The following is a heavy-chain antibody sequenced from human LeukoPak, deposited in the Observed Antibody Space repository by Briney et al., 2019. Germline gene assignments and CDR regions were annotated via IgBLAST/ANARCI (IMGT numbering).Heavy chain of an antibody. V-gene: IGHV3-30*04. Sequence: GGSLRLSCAASGFTFSGSAMHWVRQAPGKGLEWVAVISYDGSNKYYADSVKGRFTISRDNSKNTLYLQMNSLRAEDTAVYYCALFGYSFDYWGQGTLVTVSS. CDR1: GFTFSGSA. CDR3: ALFGYSFDY. J-gene: IGHJ4*02. CDR2: ISYDGSNK. D-gene: IGHD3-10*01.